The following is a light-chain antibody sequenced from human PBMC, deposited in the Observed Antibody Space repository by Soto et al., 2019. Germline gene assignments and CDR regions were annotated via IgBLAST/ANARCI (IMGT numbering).Light chain of an antibody. Sequence: DIQMTQSPSAMSASLGDRVTITCRASQGISNSLAWFQQKPGKVPKRLIYGASTLQSGAPSRFSGSAPGAAFTLTISSLQPEDFATYYCLQYNSYPFTFGGGTKVEIK. CDR2: GAS. J-gene: IGKJ4*01. CDR1: QGISNS. CDR3: LQYNSYPFT. V-gene: IGKV1-17*03.